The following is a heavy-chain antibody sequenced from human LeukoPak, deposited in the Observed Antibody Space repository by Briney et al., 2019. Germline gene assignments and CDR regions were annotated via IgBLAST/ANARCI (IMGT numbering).Heavy chain of an antibody. V-gene: IGHV1-8*01. CDR1: GYTFTSYD. CDR2: MNPNSGNT. CDR3: ARNDYGGHDAFDI. Sequence: ASVKVSRKASGYTFTSYDINWVRQATGQGLEWMGWMNPNSGNTGFAQKFQGRVTMTRTTSISTANMELSSLRSEDTAVYYCARNDYGGHDAFDIWGQGTMVTVSS. D-gene: IGHD4-17*01. J-gene: IGHJ3*02.